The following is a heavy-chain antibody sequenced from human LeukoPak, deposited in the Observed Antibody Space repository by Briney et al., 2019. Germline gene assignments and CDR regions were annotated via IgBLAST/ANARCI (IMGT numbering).Heavy chain of an antibody. J-gene: IGHJ3*02. D-gene: IGHD2-2*02. V-gene: IGHV4-38-2*01. CDR1: GYSINSGYY. CDR2: IYHSGST. Sequence: PSETLSLTCAVSGYSINSGYYWGWIRQPPGKGLEWIGGIYHSGSTYYNPSLKSRVTISVDTSKNQFSLKLSSVTAADTAVCYCATLSGGYCSSTSCYIGADAFDIWGQGTMVTVSS. CDR3: ATLSGGYCSSTSCYIGADAFDI.